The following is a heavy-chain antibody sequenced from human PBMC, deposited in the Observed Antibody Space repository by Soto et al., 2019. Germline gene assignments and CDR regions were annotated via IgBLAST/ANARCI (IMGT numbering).Heavy chain of an antibody. D-gene: IGHD3-22*01. CDR3: AKDYYDSSGYYPPALLFDY. V-gene: IGHV1-3*01. J-gene: IGHJ4*02. Sequence: ASVKVSCKASGYTFTSYGISWVRQAPGQGLEWMGWINAGNGNTKYSQKFQGRVTITRDTSASTAYMELSSLRSEDTAVYYCAKDYYDSSGYYPPALLFDYWGQGTLVTVSS. CDR2: INAGNGNT. CDR1: GYTFTSYG.